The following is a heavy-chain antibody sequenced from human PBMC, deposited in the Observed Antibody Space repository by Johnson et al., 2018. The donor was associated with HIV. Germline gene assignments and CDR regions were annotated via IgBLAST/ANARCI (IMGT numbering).Heavy chain of an antibody. Sequence: VQLVESGGGVVRPGGSLRLSCAASGFTFDDYGMSWVRQAPGKGLEWVSVISWNSGSIGYADSVQGRFTISRDNARNSLDLQMNSLRAEDTALYYCARSLKWELGLPDWDAFDIWGQGTMVTVSS. CDR1: GFTFDDYG. CDR3: ARSLKWELGLPDWDAFDI. D-gene: IGHD1-26*01. CDR2: ISWNSGSI. J-gene: IGHJ3*02. V-gene: IGHV3-20*04.